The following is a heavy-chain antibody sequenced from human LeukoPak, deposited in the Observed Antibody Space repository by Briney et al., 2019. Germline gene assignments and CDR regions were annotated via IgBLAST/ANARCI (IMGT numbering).Heavy chain of an antibody. CDR3: ARGVWGSFDP. J-gene: IGHJ5*02. Sequence: ASVKVSCTASGGTFSSYAISWVRQAPGQGLEWMGGIIPIFGTANYAQKFQGRVTITADESTSTAYMELSSLRSEDTAVYYCARGVWGSFDPWGQGTLVTVSS. CDR1: GGTFSSYA. D-gene: IGHD1-26*01. V-gene: IGHV1-69*01. CDR2: IIPIFGTA.